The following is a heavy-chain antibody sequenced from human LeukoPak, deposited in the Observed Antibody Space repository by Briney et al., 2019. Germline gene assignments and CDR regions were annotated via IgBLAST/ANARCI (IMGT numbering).Heavy chain of an antibody. Sequence: GSLRLSCAASGFTFRRYWMHWVRQAPGKGLEWVGRIRRGANSYTTEYAASVEGRFTISRDDSKNSLYLHMNSLKTEDTAVYHCSRDGGEGGNSAFDIWGQGTMVTVSS. D-gene: IGHD3-16*01. CDR2: IRRGANSYTT. J-gene: IGHJ3*02. V-gene: IGHV3-72*01. CDR3: SRDGGEGGNSAFDI. CDR1: GFTFRRYW.